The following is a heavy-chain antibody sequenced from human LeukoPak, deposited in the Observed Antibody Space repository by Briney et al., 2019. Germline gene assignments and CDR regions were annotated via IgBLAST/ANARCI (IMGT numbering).Heavy chain of an antibody. CDR1: GGSFSGYY. D-gene: IGHD4/OR15-4a*01. V-gene: IGHV4-34*01. CDR3: VRGQDQAKSRQ. CDR2: IHPSGST. J-gene: IGHJ1*01. Sequence: SETQSLACAVYGGSFSGYYWSWYRQPPGKGLEWIGEIHPSGSTHYNPSLASRVIISVDTSKNQFSLKVNSVTAADTAVYYCVRGQDQAKSRQWGQGTLATVSS.